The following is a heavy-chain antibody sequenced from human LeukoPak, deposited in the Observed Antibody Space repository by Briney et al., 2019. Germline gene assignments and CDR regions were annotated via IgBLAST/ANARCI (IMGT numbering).Heavy chain of an antibody. CDR2: IKQDESEK. V-gene: IGHV3-7*01. CDR1: GFTFTKYW. J-gene: IGHJ3*02. CDR3: AKDSDSSGYYLDAFDI. Sequence: PGGSLRLSCSASGFTFTKYWISWVRHAPRKGLEWVANIKQDESEKYYVDSVKGRFTISRDNAKSSLYLQMNSLRAEDTAVYYCAKDSDSSGYYLDAFDIWGQGTMVTVSS. D-gene: IGHD3-22*01.